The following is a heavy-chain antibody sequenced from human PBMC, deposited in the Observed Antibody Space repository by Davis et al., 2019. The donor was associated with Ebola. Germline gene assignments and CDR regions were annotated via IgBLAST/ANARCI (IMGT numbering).Heavy chain of an antibody. J-gene: IGHJ5*02. CDR1: GGSFSGYY. Sequence: SETLSLTCAVYGGSFSGYYWSWIRQTPGKGLEWIGEINHSGSTNYNPSLKSRVTISVDTSKNQFSLKLSSVTAADTAMYYCARRGTSSWYAGWFDPWGQGTLVTVSS. V-gene: IGHV4-34*01. D-gene: IGHD6-13*01. CDR2: INHSGST. CDR3: ARRGTSSWYAGWFDP.